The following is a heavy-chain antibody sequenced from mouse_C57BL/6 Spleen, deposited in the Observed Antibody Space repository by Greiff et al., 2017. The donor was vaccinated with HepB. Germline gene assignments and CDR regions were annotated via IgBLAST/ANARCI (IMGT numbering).Heavy chain of an antibody. CDR3: AREGY. CDR2: ISYDGSN. V-gene: IGHV3-6*01. J-gene: IGHJ2*01. Sequence: VQLKESGPGLVKPSQSLSLTCSVTGYSITSGYYWNWIRQFPGNKLEWMGYISYDGSNNYNPSLKNRISITRDTSKNQFFLKLNSVTTEDTATYYCAREGYWGQVTTLTVSS. CDR1: GYSITSGYY.